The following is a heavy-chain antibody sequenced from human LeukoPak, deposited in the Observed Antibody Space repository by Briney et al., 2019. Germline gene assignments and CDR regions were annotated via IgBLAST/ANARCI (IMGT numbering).Heavy chain of an antibody. CDR3: ARVLGENCSGGGCYPGGP. J-gene: IGHJ5*02. V-gene: IGHV3-30-3*01. CDR1: GFTFSSYA. D-gene: IGHD2-15*01. CDR2: ISYDGSNK. Sequence: GGSLRLSCAASGFTFSSYAMHWVRQAPGKGLEWVAVISYDGSNKYYADSVKGRFTISRDNSKNTLYLQMNSLRAEDTAVYYCARVLGENCSGGGCYPGGPWGQGTLVTVSS.